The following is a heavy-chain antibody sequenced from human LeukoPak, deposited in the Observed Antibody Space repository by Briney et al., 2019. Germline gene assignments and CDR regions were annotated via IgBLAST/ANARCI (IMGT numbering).Heavy chain of an antibody. J-gene: IGHJ6*03. Sequence: SETLSLTCTVSGFSITRGDYWGWIRQPPGKGLEWIGAVYHSGSTYYNPSLKSRVAISVDTSKNQFSLRLSSVSAADTAVYYCARSGPYYYHYVDVWGKGTTVTVSS. D-gene: IGHD3-10*01. CDR3: ARSGPYYYHYVDV. CDR1: GFSITRGDY. V-gene: IGHV4-38-2*02. CDR2: VYHSGST.